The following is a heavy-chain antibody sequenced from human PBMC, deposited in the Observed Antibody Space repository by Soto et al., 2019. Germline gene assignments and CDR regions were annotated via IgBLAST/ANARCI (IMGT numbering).Heavy chain of an antibody. CDR3: AHSCIRVTCLPHSAVFAY. CDR1: GFSLRAGGVG. J-gene: IGHJ4*02. V-gene: IGHV2-5*02. CDR2: IYWDDDK. Sequence: QITLKESGPPLVKPTQTLTLTCTFSGFSLRAGGVGVGWIRQPPGKALEWLALIYWDDDKRNRPSLKSRLTITKLTTKNPVVLTMTNMDPVDTATSSCAHSCIRVTCLPHSAVFAYWSQGTLVTVSS. D-gene: IGHD3-3*02.